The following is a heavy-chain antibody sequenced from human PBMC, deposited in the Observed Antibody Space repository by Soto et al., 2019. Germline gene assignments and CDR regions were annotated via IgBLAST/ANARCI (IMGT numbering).Heavy chain of an antibody. CDR3: TTTSIGLYFDH. Sequence: EFQLVESGGGLMKPGGSLRLSCTASGFNFGNAWMSWVRQAPGKGPEWVGRIKTKSDGATTDYAAPVKGRFSISRDDSKNMLFLQRDSLQTEDTAVYYCTTTSIGLYFDHWGQGTLVTVSS. CDR1: GFNFGNAW. V-gene: IGHV3-15*01. J-gene: IGHJ4*02. CDR2: IKTKSDGATT. D-gene: IGHD3-3*02.